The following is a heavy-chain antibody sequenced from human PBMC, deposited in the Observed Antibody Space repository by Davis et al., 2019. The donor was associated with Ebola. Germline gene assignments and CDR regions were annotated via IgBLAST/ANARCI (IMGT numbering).Heavy chain of an antibody. CDR2: ISYDGNNK. CDR1: GFTFSLYA. Sequence: GESLKISCAASGFTFSLYAMHWVRQAPGKGLEWVAVISYDGNNKYYADSVKGRFTISRDNSKNTLNLQMNSLRADDTAVYYCRALGYCSSSSCFGAGWFDPWGQGTLVTVSS. V-gene: IGHV3-30-3*01. J-gene: IGHJ5*02. D-gene: IGHD2-2*01. CDR3: RALGYCSSSSCFGAGWFDP.